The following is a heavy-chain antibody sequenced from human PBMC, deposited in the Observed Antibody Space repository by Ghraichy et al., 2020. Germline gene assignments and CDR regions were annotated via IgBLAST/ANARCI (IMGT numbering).Heavy chain of an antibody. CDR2: INPNSGGT. CDR3: ARGGRYCSSTSCYQNYFDY. Sequence: ASVKVSCKASGYTFTGYYMHWVRQAPGQGLEWMGWINPNSGGTNYAQKFQGRVTMTRDTSISTAYMELSRLGSDDTAVYYCARGGRYCSSTSCYQNYFDYWGQGTLVTVSS. V-gene: IGHV1-2*02. D-gene: IGHD2-2*01. J-gene: IGHJ4*02. CDR1: GYTFTGYY.